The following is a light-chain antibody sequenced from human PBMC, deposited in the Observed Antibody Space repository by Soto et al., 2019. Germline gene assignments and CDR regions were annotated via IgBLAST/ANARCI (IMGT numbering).Light chain of an antibody. CDR2: GAT. CDR1: QKNSSIY. Sequence: EIVLTQSPGTLSLSPGERANLSCRASQKNSSIYLTWYQKKTCQYPRLLNYGATSRATGIPDRFSGSGSGADFTLTINGLEPEDSATYYCQQYLNSPWAFGQGTKVDIK. V-gene: IGKV3-20*01. J-gene: IGKJ1*01. CDR3: QQYLNSPWA.